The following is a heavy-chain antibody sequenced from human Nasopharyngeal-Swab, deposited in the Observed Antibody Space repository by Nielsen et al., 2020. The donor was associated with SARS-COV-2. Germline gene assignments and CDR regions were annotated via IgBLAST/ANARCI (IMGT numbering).Heavy chain of an antibody. CDR1: GYTFTSYA. Sequence: SVKVSCKASGYTFTSYAMNWVRQAPGQGLEWVGGIIPISGTAHYAQKFQGRVTITADKPTSTAYMDLTSLRSDDTAVYYCARDSGRRRNDYGNSRHAFDIWGQGTLVTVSS. V-gene: IGHV1-69*06. J-gene: IGHJ3*02. CDR2: IIPISGTA. CDR3: ARDSGRRRNDYGNSRHAFDI. D-gene: IGHD4-17*01.